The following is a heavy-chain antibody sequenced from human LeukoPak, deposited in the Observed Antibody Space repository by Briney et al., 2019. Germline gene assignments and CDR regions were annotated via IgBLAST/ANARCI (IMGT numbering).Heavy chain of an antibody. J-gene: IGHJ3*01. Sequence: GGSLRLSCAASGFTLSSYGMTWVRQAPGKGLEWVSAFSASDGSAQYAESVRGRFTISRDNSKNTLYLQMDSLRAEDTAVYYCAKARIAAAGTGAFDVWGQGTTVTVSS. CDR3: AKARIAAAGTGAFDV. CDR2: FSASDGSA. CDR1: GFTLSSYG. D-gene: IGHD6-13*01. V-gene: IGHV3-23*01.